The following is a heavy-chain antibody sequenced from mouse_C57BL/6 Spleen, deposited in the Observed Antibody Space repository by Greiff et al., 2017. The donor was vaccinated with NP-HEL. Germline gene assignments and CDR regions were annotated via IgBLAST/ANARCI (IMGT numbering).Heavy chain of an antibody. D-gene: IGHD2-3*01. Sequence: EVQGVESGGGLVKPGGSLKLSCAASGFTFSSYAMSWVRQTPEKRLEWVATISDGGSYNNSPDNVKGRFTISRDNAKNNLYLQMSHLKSEDTAMYYCARDIYDGYSVYWYFDVWGTGTTVTVSS. CDR3: ARDIYDGYSVYWYFDV. CDR1: GFTFSSYA. V-gene: IGHV5-4*01. CDR2: ISDGGSYN. J-gene: IGHJ1*03.